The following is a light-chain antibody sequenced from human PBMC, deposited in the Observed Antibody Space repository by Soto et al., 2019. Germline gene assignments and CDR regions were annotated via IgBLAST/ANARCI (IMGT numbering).Light chain of an antibody. V-gene: IGKV1-39*01. CDR1: QTISNY. CDR3: QQGYSTRWT. CDR2: GAS. J-gene: IGKJ1*01. Sequence: DIQVTQSPSSLSASVGDRVTLTCRTSQTISNYLNWYQQKPGKAPKLLMYGASSLKSGVPSRFSGSGAGTDFPLTISSLQPEDLATYYCQQGYSTRWTFGRGTKVEVK.